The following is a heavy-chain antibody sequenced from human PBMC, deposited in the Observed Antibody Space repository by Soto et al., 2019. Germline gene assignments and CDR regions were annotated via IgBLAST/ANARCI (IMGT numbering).Heavy chain of an antibody. V-gene: IGHV4-31*03. CDR1: GGSISSGGYY. Sequence: SETLSLTCTVSGGSISSGGYYWSWIRQHPGKGLEWIGYIYYSGSTYYNPSLKSRVTISVDTSKNQFSLKLSSVTAADTAVYYCARDRDDYASGTYISYVLDVWGQGTTVTVSS. CDR2: IYYSGST. D-gene: IGHD3-10*01. CDR3: ARDRDDYASGTYISYVLDV. J-gene: IGHJ6*02.